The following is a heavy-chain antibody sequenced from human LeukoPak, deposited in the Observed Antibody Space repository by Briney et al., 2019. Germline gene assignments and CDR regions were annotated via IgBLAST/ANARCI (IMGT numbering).Heavy chain of an antibody. J-gene: IGHJ4*02. CDR2: ISGSGGST. Sequence: GGSLRLSCAASGFTLGTYDMYWVRQAPEKGLEWVSAISGSGGSTYYADSVKGRFTISRDNSKNTLYLQMNSLRAEDTAVYYCAKDRGGATFDLFDYWGQGTLVTVSS. D-gene: IGHD1-26*01. CDR3: AKDRGGATFDLFDY. CDR1: GFTLGTYD. V-gene: IGHV3-23*01.